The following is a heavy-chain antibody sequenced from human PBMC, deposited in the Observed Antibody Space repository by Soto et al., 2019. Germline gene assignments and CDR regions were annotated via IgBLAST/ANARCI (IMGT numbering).Heavy chain of an antibody. CDR2: IYYSGST. Sequence: SETLSLTCTVSGGSISSGGYYWSWIRQHPGKGLEWIGYIYYSGSTYYNPSLKSRVTISVDTSKNQFSLKLSSVTAADTAVYYCARGCGGDCYSISGFDYWGQGTLVIVSS. D-gene: IGHD2-21*01. CDR3: ARGCGGDCYSISGFDY. V-gene: IGHV4-31*03. J-gene: IGHJ4*02. CDR1: GGSISSGGYY.